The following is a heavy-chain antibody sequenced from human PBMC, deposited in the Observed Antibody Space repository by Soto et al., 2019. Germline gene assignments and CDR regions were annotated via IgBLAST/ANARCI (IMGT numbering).Heavy chain of an antibody. D-gene: IGHD2-15*01. CDR2: ISSRSDTL. Sequence: GWSLRLACECSVFTFIAYAMKWVRQAPGKGLEWVSYISSRSDTLYYADSVKGRFTISRDNAKNSVYLQVNNLRDEDTAVYYCARDWDIVILSVPIPNYNYGMDVWGQGTTVTVSS. CDR3: ARDWDIVILSVPIPNYNYGMDV. J-gene: IGHJ6*02. V-gene: IGHV3-48*02. CDR1: VFTFIAYA.